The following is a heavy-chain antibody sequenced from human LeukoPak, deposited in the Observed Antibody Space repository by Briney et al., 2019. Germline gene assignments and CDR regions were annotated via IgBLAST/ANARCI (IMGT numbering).Heavy chain of an antibody. CDR2: IYYSGST. CDR3: AGDPTNGNIAVAGTGQSDA. J-gene: IGHJ5*02. D-gene: IGHD6-19*01. CDR1: GVSISSSNSY. V-gene: IGHV4-39*07. Sequence: SETLSLTCTVSGVSISSSNSYWGWIRQPPGKGLEWIGSIYYSGSTYYNPSLKSRVTISVDTSKNQFSLKLSSVTAADTAVYYCAGDPTNGNIAVAGTGQSDAWGQGTLVTASS.